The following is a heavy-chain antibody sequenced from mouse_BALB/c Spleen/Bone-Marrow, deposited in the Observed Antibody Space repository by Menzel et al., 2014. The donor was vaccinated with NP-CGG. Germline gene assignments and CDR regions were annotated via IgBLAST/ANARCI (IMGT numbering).Heavy chain of an antibody. CDR2: IWSGGST. J-gene: IGHJ3*01. V-gene: IGHV2-2*02. Sequence: VQLQQSGHGLVQPSQSLSITCTVSGFSFTSYGVHWVRQSPGKGLEWLGMIWSGGSTDYNAAFISRLSISKDNSKSQVFFKMNRLQANDTAIYCCARNFGLAWFAYWGQGTLVTVSA. D-gene: IGHD4-1*01. CDR1: GFSFTSYG. CDR3: ARNFGLAWFAY.